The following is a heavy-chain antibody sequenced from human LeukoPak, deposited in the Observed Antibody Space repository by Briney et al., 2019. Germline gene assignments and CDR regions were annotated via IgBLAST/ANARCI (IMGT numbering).Heavy chain of an antibody. J-gene: IGHJ5*02. V-gene: IGHV4-34*01. CDR2: INHSGGT. CDR1: GGSFSGYS. CDR3: AREEIRSWFDP. D-gene: IGHD5-24*01. Sequence: SETLSLTCAVYGGSFSGYSWNWIRQPPVKGLEWIGEINHSGGTNYNPSLKSRVTISVDTSKNQFSLKLSSVTAADTAVYYCAREEIRSWFDPWGQGTLVTVSS.